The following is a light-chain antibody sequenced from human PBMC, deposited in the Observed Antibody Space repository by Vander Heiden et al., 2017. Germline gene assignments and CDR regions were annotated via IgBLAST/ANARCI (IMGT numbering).Light chain of an antibody. CDR3: CSYAGSSTLMV. CDR1: SSDVGTYNL. V-gene: IGLV2-23*02. Sequence: QSALTQPASVSGSPGQSITISCTGTSSDVGTYNLASWYRQNPGKAPKLMIYEVSKRPSGVSNRFSGSKSGNTAALTISGLQAEDEADYYCCSYAGSSTLMVFGGGTKLTVL. J-gene: IGLJ2*01. CDR2: EVS.